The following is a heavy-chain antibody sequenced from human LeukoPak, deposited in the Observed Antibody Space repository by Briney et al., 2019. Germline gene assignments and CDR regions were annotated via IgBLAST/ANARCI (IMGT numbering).Heavy chain of an antibody. V-gene: IGHV3-30-3*01. CDR2: ISYDGSSQ. CDR3: ARAEYSSSRYGYFQH. Sequence: GGSLRLSCAASRFTFSNYAMNWVRQAPGKRLEWVAIISYDGSSQYYAEFVKGRFTISRDNSRTTLYLQMISLRAEDTAVYYCARAEYSSSRYGYFQHWGQGVRVTGSS. D-gene: IGHD6-13*01. CDR1: RFTFSNYA. J-gene: IGHJ1*01.